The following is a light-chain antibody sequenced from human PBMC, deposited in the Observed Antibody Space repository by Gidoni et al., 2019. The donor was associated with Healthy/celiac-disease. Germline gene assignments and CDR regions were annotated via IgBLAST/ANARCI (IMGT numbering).Light chain of an antibody. V-gene: IGLV2-23*02. CDR3: CSYAGSSTLVV. J-gene: IGLJ2*01. Sequence: QSALTQPASVSGSPGQSITISGIGTSSYVGSYNLVSWYQQHPGKAPKLMIYEVSKRPSGVSNRCSGSKSGNTASLTISGLQAEDEADYYCCSYAGSSTLVVFGGGTKLTVL. CDR2: EVS. CDR1: SSYVGSYNL.